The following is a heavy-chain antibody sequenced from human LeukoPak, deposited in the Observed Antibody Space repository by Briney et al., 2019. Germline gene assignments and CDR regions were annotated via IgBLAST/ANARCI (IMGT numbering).Heavy chain of an antibody. CDR1: GYTFISYS. CDR2: ISAYNGNT. D-gene: IGHD5-12*01. Sequence: ASVKVSCKASGYTFISYSISWVRQAPGQGLEWMGWISAYNGNTNYAQKFQGRVTMTTDTSASTAYMELKSLRSDDTAVYYCVRWLPDYWGQGTLVTVPS. J-gene: IGHJ4*02. CDR3: VRWLPDY. V-gene: IGHV1-18*01.